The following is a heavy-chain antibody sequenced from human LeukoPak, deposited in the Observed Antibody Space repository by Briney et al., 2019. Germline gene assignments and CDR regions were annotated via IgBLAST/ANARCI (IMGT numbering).Heavy chain of an antibody. CDR1: GYTLIGYY. CDR3: ARGATHCSSTSCYGNWFDP. V-gene: IGHV1-2*02. CDR2: INPNSGGT. D-gene: IGHD2-2*01. Sequence: ASVKVSCKASGYTLIGYYIHWVRQAPGQGLEWMGWINPNSGGTNYAQKFQGRVTMTRDTSIRTAYMELSRLMSDDTAVYYCARGATHCSSTSCYGNWFDPWGQGTLVTVSS. J-gene: IGHJ5*02.